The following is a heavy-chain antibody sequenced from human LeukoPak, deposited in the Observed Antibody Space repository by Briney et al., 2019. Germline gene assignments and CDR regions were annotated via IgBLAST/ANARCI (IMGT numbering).Heavy chain of an antibody. CDR1: GYTFTAYY. CDR2: LNPKTGDT. CDR3: TRAKRVIFDY. D-gene: IGHD1-1*01. J-gene: IGHJ4*02. V-gene: IGHV1-2*02. Sequence: ASVKVSCKASGYTFTAYYIHWVRQAPGQGLEWMGWLNPKTGDTNYAQKFQGRVTMTRDTSINTAYMELSSLRSDDTAVYYCTRAKRVIFDYWGQGTLVTASS.